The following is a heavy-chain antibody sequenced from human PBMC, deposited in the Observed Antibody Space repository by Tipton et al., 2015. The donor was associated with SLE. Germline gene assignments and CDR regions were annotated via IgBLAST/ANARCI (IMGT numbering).Heavy chain of an antibody. J-gene: IGHJ3*02. V-gene: IGHV4-39*07. CDR2: IYYSGST. CDR3: ARDQRELLWFGELKGDDAFDI. CDR1: GGSISSSSYY. Sequence: TLSLSCTVSGGSISSSSYYWGWIRQPPGKGLEWIGSIYYSGSTYYNPSLKSRVTISVDTSKNQFSLKLSSVTAADTAVYYCARDQRELLWFGELKGDDAFDIWGQGTMVTVSS. D-gene: IGHD3-10*01.